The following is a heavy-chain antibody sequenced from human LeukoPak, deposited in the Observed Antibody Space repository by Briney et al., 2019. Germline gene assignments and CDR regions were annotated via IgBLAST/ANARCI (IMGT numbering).Heavy chain of an antibody. J-gene: IGHJ3*02. V-gene: IGHV3-30-3*01. CDR2: ISYDGSNE. CDR1: GFTFSSYA. CDR3: ARPLGSSWYGAFDI. Sequence: SGGSLRLSCAASGFTFSSYAMHWVRQAPGKGLEWVAVISYDGSNEYYADSMKGRFTISRDNSKNTLYLQMNSLRAEDTGVYYCARPLGSSWYGAFDIWGQGTMVTVSS. D-gene: IGHD6-13*01.